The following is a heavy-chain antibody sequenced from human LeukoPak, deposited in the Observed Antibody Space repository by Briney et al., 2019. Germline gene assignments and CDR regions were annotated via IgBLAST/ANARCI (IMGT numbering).Heavy chain of an antibody. V-gene: IGHV4-59*08. J-gene: IGHJ5*02. D-gene: IGHD5-24*01. CDR2: IYYSGST. CDR3: AGVVSPVTMGGFDH. CDR1: GGPTSRYN. Sequence: AETLASTCTVPGGPTSRYNWDWTGQPPGKGLEWIGYIYYSGSTNYNPSLKSRVTISVDTSKNQFSLKLSSVTAADTAVYYCAGVVSPVTMGGFDHWGQGTLVTVSS.